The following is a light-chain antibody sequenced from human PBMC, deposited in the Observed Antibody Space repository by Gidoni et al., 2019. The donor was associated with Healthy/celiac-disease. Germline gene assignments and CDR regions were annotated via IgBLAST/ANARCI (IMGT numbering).Light chain of an antibody. CDR2: GAS. Sequence: EIVLTQSPGTLSLSPGERATPSCRASQSGSSNYLAWYQQKPGQAPRLLIYGASSRATGIPDMFSGSGSGTEFTLTISRLEPEDFAVYFCQQYGSSPFTFGPGTKVDIK. CDR3: QQYGSSPFT. V-gene: IGKV3-20*01. CDR1: QSGSSNY. J-gene: IGKJ3*01.